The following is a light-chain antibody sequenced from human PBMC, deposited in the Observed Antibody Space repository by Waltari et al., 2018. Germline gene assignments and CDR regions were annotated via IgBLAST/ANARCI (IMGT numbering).Light chain of an antibody. V-gene: IGLV2-8*01. J-gene: IGLJ2*01. CDR1: TNDVGGYDY. CDR2: EVT. CDR3: SSYAGGNNLV. Sequence: QSALTQPPSPSGSPGQSVTISCTGTTNDVGGYDYVSWYQQHPGKAPKLMIFEVTKRPSGVPDRFSGSKSGNRASLTVSGLQPEDEADYYCSSYAGGNNLVFGGGTKLTVL.